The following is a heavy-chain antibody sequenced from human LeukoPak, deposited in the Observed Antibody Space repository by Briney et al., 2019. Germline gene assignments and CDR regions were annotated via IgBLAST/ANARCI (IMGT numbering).Heavy chain of an antibody. D-gene: IGHD3-10*01. J-gene: IGHJ4*02. CDR3: ARTPRERPPQWFGELLSPYYFDY. V-gene: IGHV4-39*01. CDR1: GGSISSSSYY. Sequence: SETLSLTCTVSGGSISSSSYYWGWIRQPPGKGLEWIGSIYYSGSTYYNPSLKSRVTISVDTSKNQFSLKLSSVTAADTAVYYCARTPRERPPQWFGELLSPYYFDYWGQGTLVTVSS. CDR2: IYYSGST.